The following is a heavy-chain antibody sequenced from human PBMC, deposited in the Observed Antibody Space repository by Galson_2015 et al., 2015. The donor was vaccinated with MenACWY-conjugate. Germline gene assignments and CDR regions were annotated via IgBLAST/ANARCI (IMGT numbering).Heavy chain of an antibody. CDR3: VKILYASSGFYYDS. V-gene: IGHV3-64D*06. Sequence: SLRLSCAASGFTFSSYGMHWVRQAPGKGLEYVSAINGDGRSTYYADSVKGRFTISRDNSENTLYLQMSSLRPEDTAMYYCVKILYASSGFYYDSWGRGTLVTVPS. CDR2: INGDGRST. J-gene: IGHJ4*02. CDR1: GFTFSSYG. D-gene: IGHD3-22*01.